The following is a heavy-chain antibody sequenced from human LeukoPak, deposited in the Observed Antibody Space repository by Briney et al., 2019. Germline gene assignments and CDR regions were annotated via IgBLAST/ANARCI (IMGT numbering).Heavy chain of an antibody. Sequence: SGTLSLTCAVSGGSISSSNWWSWVRQPPGKGLEWIGETYHSGSTNYNPSLKSRVTISVDKSKNQFSLKLSSVTAADTAVYYCARGVVWSGYYFDYWGQGTLVTVSS. CDR1: GGSISSSNW. CDR3: ARGVVWSGYYFDY. J-gene: IGHJ4*02. CDR2: TYHSGST. D-gene: IGHD3-3*01. V-gene: IGHV4-4*02.